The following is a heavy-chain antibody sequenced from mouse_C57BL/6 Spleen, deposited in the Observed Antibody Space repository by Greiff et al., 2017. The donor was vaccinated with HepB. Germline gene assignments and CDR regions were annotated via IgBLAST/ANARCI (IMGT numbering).Heavy chain of an antibody. V-gene: IGHV3-6*01. CDR2: ISYDGSN. Sequence: EVQLMESGPGLVKPSQSLSLTCSVTGYSITSGYYWNWIRQFPGNKLEWMGYISYDGSNNYNPSLKNRISITRDTSKNQFFLKLNSVTTEDTATYYCARGGYGYAMDYWGQGTSVTVSS. CDR3: ARGGYGYAMDY. CDR1: GYSITSGYY. J-gene: IGHJ4*01. D-gene: IGHD2-2*01.